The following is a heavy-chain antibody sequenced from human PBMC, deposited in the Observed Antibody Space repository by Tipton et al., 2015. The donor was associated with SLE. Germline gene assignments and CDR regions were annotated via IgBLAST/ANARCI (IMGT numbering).Heavy chain of an antibody. CDR1: GFTFDDYA. CDR2: ISWNSGSI. D-gene: IGHD1-26*01. V-gene: IGHV3-9*01. Sequence: SLRLSCAASGFTFDDYAMHWVRQAPGKGLEWVSGISWNSGSIGYADSVKGRFTISRDNAKNSLYLQMNSLRAEDTAVYYCARDKAGDWYFDLWGRGALVTVSS. J-gene: IGHJ2*01. CDR3: ARDKAGDWYFDL.